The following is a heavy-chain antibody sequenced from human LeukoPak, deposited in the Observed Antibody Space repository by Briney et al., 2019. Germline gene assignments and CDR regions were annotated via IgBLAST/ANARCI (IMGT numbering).Heavy chain of an antibody. J-gene: IGHJ6*03. CDR2: IYYSGST. Sequence: SETLSLTCTVSGGSISSYYWSWIRQPPGKGLEWIGYIYYSGSTNYNPSLKSRFTISVDTSKNQFSLKLSSVTAADTAVYYCARVRGYSDYYYYMDVWGKGTTVTISS. V-gene: IGHV4-59*01. D-gene: IGHD5-12*01. CDR3: ARVRGYSDYYYYMDV. CDR1: GGSISSYY.